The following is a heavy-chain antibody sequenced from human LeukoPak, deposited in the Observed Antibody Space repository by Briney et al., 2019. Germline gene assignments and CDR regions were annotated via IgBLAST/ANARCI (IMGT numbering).Heavy chain of an antibody. Sequence: SETLSLTCSVSGVSISSYYWSWIRQSAGKGLEWIGRIYPTGSTNYNPSLKSRVTISGDKSKNQFSLKLSSVTAADTAVYYCARVGGDCGGDCYHYYSMDVWGKGTTVTVSS. J-gene: IGHJ6*03. CDR2: IYPTGST. CDR1: GVSISSYY. V-gene: IGHV4-4*07. CDR3: ARVGGDCGGDCYHYYSMDV. D-gene: IGHD2-21*02.